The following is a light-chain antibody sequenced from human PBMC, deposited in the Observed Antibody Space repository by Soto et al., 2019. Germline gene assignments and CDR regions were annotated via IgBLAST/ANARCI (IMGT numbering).Light chain of an antibody. CDR1: QSISSW. V-gene: IGKV1-5*01. J-gene: IGKJ1*01. CDR2: DAS. CDR3: QQYNSYST. Sequence: DIQMTQSPSTLSASVGDRFTITCRASQSISSWLAWYQQKPGKAPKLLIYDASSLESGVPSRFSGSGSGTEFTLTISSLQPDDFATYYCQQYNSYSTVGQGTKVDNK.